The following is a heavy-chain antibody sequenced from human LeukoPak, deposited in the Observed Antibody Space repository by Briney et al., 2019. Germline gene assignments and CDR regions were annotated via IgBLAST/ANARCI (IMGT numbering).Heavy chain of an antibody. D-gene: IGHD6-19*01. CDR3: TTGLSIAVAGYYFDY. V-gene: IGHV3-15*01. CDR2: IKSKTDGGTT. CDR1: GFTFSNAW. Sequence: GGSLRLSCAASGFTFSNAWMSWVRQAPGKGLEWVGRIKSKTDGGTTDYAAPVKGRFTISRDDSKNTLYLQMNSLKTEDTAVYYCTTGLSIAVAGYYFDYWGQGTLVPSPQ. J-gene: IGHJ4*02.